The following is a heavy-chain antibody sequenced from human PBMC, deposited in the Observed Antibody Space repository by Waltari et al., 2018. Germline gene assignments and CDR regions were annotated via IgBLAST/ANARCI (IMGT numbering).Heavy chain of an antibody. V-gene: IGHV4-34*01. CDR1: GGSFSGYY. D-gene: IGHD3-22*01. CDR3: ARGKASSGYYYYYYYMDV. J-gene: IGHJ6*03. CDR2: INHSGST. Sequence: QVQLQQWGAGLLKPSETLSLTCAVYGGSFSGYYWSWIRQPPGKGLEWIGEINHSGSTNYHPSLKSRVTISVDTSKNQFSLKLSSVTAADTAVYYCARGKASSGYYYYYYYMDVWGKGTTVTISS.